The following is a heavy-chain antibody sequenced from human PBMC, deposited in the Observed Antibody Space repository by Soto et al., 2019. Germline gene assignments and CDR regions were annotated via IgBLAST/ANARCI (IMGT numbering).Heavy chain of an antibody. J-gene: IGHJ5*02. CDR3: AKEAYSGSYYWFDP. Sequence: EVQLVESGGGLVQPGGSLRLSCAASGFTITGYWMSWVRQAPGKGLEWVANIMQDGSEKYYVDSVKGRFTISRDNAKNTLYLQMDSLRAEDTALYYCAKEAYSGSYYWFDPWGQGTLVTVSS. CDR1: GFTITGYW. CDR2: IMQDGSEK. D-gene: IGHD1-26*01. V-gene: IGHV3-7*03.